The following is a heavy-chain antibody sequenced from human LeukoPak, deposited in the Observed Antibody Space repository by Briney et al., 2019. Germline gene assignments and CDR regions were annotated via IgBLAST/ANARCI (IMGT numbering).Heavy chain of an antibody. J-gene: IGHJ3*02. V-gene: IGHV3-53*01. CDR1: GFTVSSNY. D-gene: IGHD4-17*01. CDR2: IYSGGST. CDR3: ASPHDYGDLDAFDI. Sequence: GGSLRLSCAASGFTVSSNYMSWVRQAPGKGLEWVSVIYSGGSTYYADSVKGRFTISRDNSKNTLYLQMNSLRAEDTAVYYCASPHDYGDLDAFDISGQGTMVTVSS.